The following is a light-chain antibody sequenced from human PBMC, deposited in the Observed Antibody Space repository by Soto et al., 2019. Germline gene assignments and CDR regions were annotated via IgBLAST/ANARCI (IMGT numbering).Light chain of an antibody. CDR1: QSVSSY. CDR2: DAS. V-gene: IGKV3-11*01. J-gene: IGKJ1*01. CDR3: QQRSNWPRT. Sequence: EIVLTQSPATLSLSPGERATLSCRASQSVSSYLAWYQQKPGQAPRLLIYDASSRATGIPARFSGSGSGTDFTLTISSLEPEEFALYYCQQRSNWPRTFGQGTKVDIK.